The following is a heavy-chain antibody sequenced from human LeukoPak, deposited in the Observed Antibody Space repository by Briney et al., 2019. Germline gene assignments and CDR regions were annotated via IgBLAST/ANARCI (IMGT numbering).Heavy chain of an antibody. J-gene: IGHJ6*03. CDR3: ARRTSRYYMDV. CDR2: IYYSGNT. D-gene: IGHD2-2*01. CDR1: GGSISSSSYY. Sequence: SETLSLTCTVSGGSISSSSYYWGWIRQPPGKGLEWIGSIYYSGNTYYNPSPKSRVTISVDTSKNQFSLKLSSVTAADTAVYYCARRTSRYYMDVWGKGTTVTVSS. V-gene: IGHV4-39*01.